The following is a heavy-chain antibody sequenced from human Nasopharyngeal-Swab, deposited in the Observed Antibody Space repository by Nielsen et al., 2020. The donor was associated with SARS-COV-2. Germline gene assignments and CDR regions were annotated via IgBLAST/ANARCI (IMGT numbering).Heavy chain of an antibody. V-gene: IGHV5-10-1*01. J-gene: IGHJ3*02. CDR2: IDPSDSYT. D-gene: IGHD2-2*01. CDR1: GYSFTSYW. Sequence: KVPCKGSGYSFTSYWISWVRQMPGKGLEWMGRIDPSDSYTNYSPSFQGHVTISADKSISTAYLQWSSLKASDTAMYYCARARDIVVVPAAITPDAFDIWGQGTMVTVSS. CDR3: ARARDIVVVPAAITPDAFDI.